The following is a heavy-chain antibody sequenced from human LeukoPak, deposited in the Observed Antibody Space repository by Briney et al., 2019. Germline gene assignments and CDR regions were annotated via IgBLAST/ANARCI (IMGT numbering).Heavy chain of an antibody. CDR3: AKDRFPSSGWYLGGEYYFDY. CDR2: INPNSGGT. V-gene: IGHV1-2*02. J-gene: IGHJ4*02. D-gene: IGHD6-19*01. Sequence: GASVKVSCKASGYSFTGYYMHWVRQAPGQGLEWMGWINPNSGGTNYAQKFQGRVTMTRDTSISTAYMELSRLRSDDTAVYYCAKDRFPSSGWYLGGEYYFDYWGRGTLVTVSS. CDR1: GYSFTGYY.